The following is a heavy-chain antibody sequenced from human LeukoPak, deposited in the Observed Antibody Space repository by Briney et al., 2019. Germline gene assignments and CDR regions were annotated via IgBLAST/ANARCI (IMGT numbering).Heavy chain of an antibody. J-gene: IGHJ4*02. CDR2: ISSSSSYI. Sequence: GGSLRLSCAASGFTFRNYSMHWVRQAPGKGLEWVSSISSSSSYIYYADSVKGRFTISRDNAKNSLYLQMNSLRAEDTAVYYCARTYCSSTSCYVGYFDYWGQGTLVTVSS. CDR1: GFTFRNYS. CDR3: ARTYCSSTSCYVGYFDY. V-gene: IGHV3-21*01. D-gene: IGHD2-2*01.